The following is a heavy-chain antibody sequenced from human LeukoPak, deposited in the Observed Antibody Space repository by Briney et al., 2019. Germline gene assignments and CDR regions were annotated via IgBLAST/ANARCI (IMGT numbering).Heavy chain of an antibody. J-gene: IGHJ4*02. D-gene: IGHD6-19*01. CDR2: IYYSGST. CDR3: ARGGQWLPLDY. CDR1: GYSISSGYY. Sequence: SETLSLTCTVSGYSISSGYYWGWIRQPPGKGLEWIGYIYYSGSTNYNPSLKSRVTISVDTSKNQFSLKLSSVTAADTAVYYCARGGQWLPLDYWGQGTLVTVSS. V-gene: IGHV4-38-2*02.